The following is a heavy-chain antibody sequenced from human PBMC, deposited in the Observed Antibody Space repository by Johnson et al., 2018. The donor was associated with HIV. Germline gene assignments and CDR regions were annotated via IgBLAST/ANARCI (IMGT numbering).Heavy chain of an antibody. Sequence: QVQLVESGGGLVKPGGSLRLSCAASGFTFSDYYMSWIRQAPGKGLEWVSYISSSGSTIYYADSVKGRFTISRDNAKNSLYLQVNSLRAEDTSVYYCAKGDPVEGDVDDAFDIWGQGTMVTVSS. V-gene: IGHV3-11*04. CDR1: GFTFSDYY. D-gene: IGHD2-21*01. CDR3: AKGDPVEGDVDDAFDI. J-gene: IGHJ3*02. CDR2: ISSSGSTI.